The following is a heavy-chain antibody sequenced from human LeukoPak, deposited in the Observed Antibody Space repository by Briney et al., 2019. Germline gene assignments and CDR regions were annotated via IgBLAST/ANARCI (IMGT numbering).Heavy chain of an antibody. CDR1: GFTFSSYS. V-gene: IGHV3-15*01. D-gene: IGHD3-16*02. CDR2: IKSTTDGGTT. Sequence: GGSLRLSCAASGFTFSSYSMNWVRQAPGQGLEWVGRIKSTTDGGTTDYAAPVKGRFTISRDDSKNTLYLQMNSLKTEDTAVYYCTTVGGYDYVWGSYLGYFDYWGQGTLVTVSS. J-gene: IGHJ4*02. CDR3: TTVGGYDYVWGSYLGYFDY.